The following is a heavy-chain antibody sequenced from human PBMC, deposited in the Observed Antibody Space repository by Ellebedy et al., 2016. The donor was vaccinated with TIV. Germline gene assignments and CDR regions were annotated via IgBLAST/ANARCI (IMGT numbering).Heavy chain of an antibody. J-gene: IGHJ4*02. V-gene: IGHV3-64D*06. CDR3: VKYLCRWQRVGKAGYFDY. D-gene: IGHD5-24*01. CDR2: ISGDGGST. CDR1: GFTFSSYS. Sequence: PGGSLRLSCSASGFTFSSYSMNWVRQAPGKGLEYVSPISGDGGSTHHAESVKGRFTISRANSQTTLHLQMSSLRPEDTAVYYCVKYLCRWQRVGKAGYFDYWGQGTPVTVSS.